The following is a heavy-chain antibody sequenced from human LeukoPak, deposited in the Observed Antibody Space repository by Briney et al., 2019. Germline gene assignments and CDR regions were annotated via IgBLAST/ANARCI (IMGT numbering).Heavy chain of an antibody. CDR3: AKDLFSTTSCCLIDY. D-gene: IGHD2-2*01. V-gene: IGHV3-23*01. J-gene: IGHJ4*02. CDR2: ISGSGDNT. CDR1: GFTFSTYV. Sequence: GGSLRLSCAASGFTFSTYVMSWVRQAPGKGLGWVSGISGSGDNTYYADSVKGRFTISRDNSKNTLYLQMNSLRAEDTAVYYCAKDLFSTTSCCLIDYWGQGTLVTVSS.